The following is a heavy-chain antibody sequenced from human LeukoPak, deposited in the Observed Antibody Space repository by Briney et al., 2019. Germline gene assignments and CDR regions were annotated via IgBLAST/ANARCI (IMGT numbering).Heavy chain of an antibody. J-gene: IGHJ3*01. Sequence: GGSLRLSCAASGLPFSNYWMSWVRQAPGKGLEWVAKIKQDGSVQYYVDSLKGRFTISRDNAKNSLYLQVNSLRAEDTAVYYCASDAFDVWGQGTMVAVSS. V-gene: IGHV3-7*05. CDR2: IKQDGSVQ. CDR1: GLPFSNYW. CDR3: ASDAFDV.